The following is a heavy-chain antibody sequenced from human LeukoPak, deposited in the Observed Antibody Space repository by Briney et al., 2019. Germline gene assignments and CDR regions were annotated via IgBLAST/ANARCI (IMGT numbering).Heavy chain of an antibody. D-gene: IGHD2-21*02. CDR2: IYSGGST. V-gene: IGHV3-53*01. J-gene: IGHJ4*02. CDR1: GFTVSSNY. Sequence: GGSLRLSCAASGFTVSSNYMSWVRQAPGKGLEWVSVIYSGGSTYYADSVKGRFTISRDNSKNTLYLQMNSLRAEDTAVYYCNYCGGDCHSDYWGQGTLVTVSS. CDR3: NYCGGDCHSDY.